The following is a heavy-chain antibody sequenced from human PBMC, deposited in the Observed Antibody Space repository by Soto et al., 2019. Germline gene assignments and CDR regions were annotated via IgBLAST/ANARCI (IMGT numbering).Heavy chain of an antibody. Sequence: SETLSLTCTVSGGSISSYYWSWIRQPPGKGLEWIGYIYYSGSTNYNPSLKSRVTISVDTSKNQFSLKLSSVTAADTAVYYCARRVRLEGDFYFDYWGQGTQVTVSS. V-gene: IGHV4-59*08. CDR2: IYYSGST. CDR1: GGSISSYY. D-gene: IGHD2-21*02. CDR3: ARRVRLEGDFYFDY. J-gene: IGHJ4*02.